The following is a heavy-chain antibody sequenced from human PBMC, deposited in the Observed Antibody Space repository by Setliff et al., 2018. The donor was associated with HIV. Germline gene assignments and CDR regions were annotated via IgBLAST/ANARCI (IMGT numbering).Heavy chain of an antibody. CDR1: GFTFSNAW. CDR2: INSDGSST. Sequence: GGSLRLSCAASGFTFSNAWMSWVRQAPGKGLVWVSRINSDGSSTTYADFVKGRFTISRDNAKNTLYLQMNSLRAEDTAVYSCARARGGNSEWSYWGQGTLVTVSS. D-gene: IGHD2-15*01. J-gene: IGHJ4*02. V-gene: IGHV3-74*03. CDR3: ARARGGNSEWSY.